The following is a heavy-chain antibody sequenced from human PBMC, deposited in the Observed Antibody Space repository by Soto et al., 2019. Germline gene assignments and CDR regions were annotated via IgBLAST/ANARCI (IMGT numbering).Heavy chain of an antibody. CDR1: GGTLSGLS. D-gene: IGHD2-2*01. Sequence: QVQLVQSGAEVKKPGSSVKVSCRASGGTLSGLSMNWMRQAPGQGLEWMGGIIPIYGTPSYPQKFQGRVTIIADKATSKVYMESSRLTPDHTAVYYYAHDLVPGFDPMGQGTMGSVSS. CDR2: IIPIYGTP. J-gene: IGHJ5*02. CDR3: AHDLVPGFDP. V-gene: IGHV1-69*06.